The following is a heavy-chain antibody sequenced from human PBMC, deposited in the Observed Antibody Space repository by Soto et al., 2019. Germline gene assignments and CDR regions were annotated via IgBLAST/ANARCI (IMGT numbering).Heavy chain of an antibody. CDR2: IKQDGSEK. CDR1: GFTFSSYW. J-gene: IGHJ6*02. CDR3: ARDPSIVGAAGEEYYYYYGMDV. Sequence: EVQLVESGGGLVQPGGSLRLSCAASGFTFSSYWMSWVRQAPGKGLEWVANIKQDGSEKYYVDSVKGRFTISRDNAKNSLYLQMNSLRAEDTDVYYCARDPSIVGAAGEEYYYYYGMDVWGQGTTVTVSS. D-gene: IGHD1-26*01. V-gene: IGHV3-7*01.